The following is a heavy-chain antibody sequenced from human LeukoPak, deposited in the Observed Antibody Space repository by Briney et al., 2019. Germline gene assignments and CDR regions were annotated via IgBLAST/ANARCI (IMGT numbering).Heavy chain of an antibody. V-gene: IGHV4-31*03. J-gene: IGHJ4*02. D-gene: IGHD2-21*02. CDR3: ARRAYCGGDCPNFDY. CDR1: GGSISSGGYY. Sequence: SQTLSLTCTVSGGSISSGGYYWSWIRQHPGKGLEWIGYIYYSGSTYYNPSLKSRVTISVDTSKNQFSLKLSSVTAADTAVYYCARRAYCGGDCPNFDYWGQGTLVTVSS. CDR2: IYYSGST.